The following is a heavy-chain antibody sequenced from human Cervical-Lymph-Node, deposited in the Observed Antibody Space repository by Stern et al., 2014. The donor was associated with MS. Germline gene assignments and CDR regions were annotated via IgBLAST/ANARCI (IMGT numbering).Heavy chain of an antibody. CDR1: GGPFRNYG. J-gene: IGHJ5*02. CDR3: ARDVASANSSWYLHWFAP. V-gene: IGHV1-69*01. CDR2: IVPTFGSA. Sequence: VQLVQSGAEVRKPGSSVKVSCKASGGPFRNYGISWLRQAPGQGLEWMGGIVPTFGSASYDQRFQGRVTFIADESTSTDYMELNSLTSGDRPLYYCARDVASANSSWYLHWFAPWGQGPLVTVSS. D-gene: IGHD6-13*01.